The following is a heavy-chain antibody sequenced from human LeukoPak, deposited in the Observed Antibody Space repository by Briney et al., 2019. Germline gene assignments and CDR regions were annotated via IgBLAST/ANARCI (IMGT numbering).Heavy chain of an antibody. D-gene: IGHD2-21*02. Sequence: SVKVSCKASGGTFSSYAISWVRQAPGQGLEWMGGIIPIFGTANYAQKFQGRATITADKSTSTAYMELSSLRSEDTAVYYCAREVVTANYYYYYYMDVWGKGTTVTVSS. V-gene: IGHV1-69*06. CDR3: AREVVTANYYYYYYMDV. J-gene: IGHJ6*03. CDR2: IIPIFGTA. CDR1: GGTFSSYA.